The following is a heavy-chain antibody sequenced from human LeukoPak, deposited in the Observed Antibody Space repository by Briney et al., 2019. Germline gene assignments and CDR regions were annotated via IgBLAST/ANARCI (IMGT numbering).Heavy chain of an antibody. Sequence: SETLSLTCTVSGYSISSAYFWGWIRQPPGKGLEWIGSINHSGTTYYNPSLKSRVTISVDTSKGQFSLKLTSVTAADTAVYYCAAYYYGSGSSPGFFDPWGQGILVTVSS. CDR3: AAYYYGSGSSPGFFDP. CDR1: GYSISSAYF. D-gene: IGHD3-10*01. J-gene: IGHJ5*02. V-gene: IGHV4-38-2*02. CDR2: INHSGTT.